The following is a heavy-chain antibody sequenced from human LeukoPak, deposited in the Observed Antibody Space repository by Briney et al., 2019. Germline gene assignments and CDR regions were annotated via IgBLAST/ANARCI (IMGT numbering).Heavy chain of an antibody. Sequence: SETLSLTCTVSGGAISGYYWSWIRQPAGKGLEWLGRVYSSGSTKYNPSLESRVTMSVDTSKNQFSLKLNFVTAADTAVYYCARVGSGYDFFDYWGQGTLVTVSP. J-gene: IGHJ4*02. D-gene: IGHD3/OR15-3a*01. CDR1: GGAISGYY. CDR3: ARVGSGYDFFDY. V-gene: IGHV4-4*07. CDR2: VYSSGST.